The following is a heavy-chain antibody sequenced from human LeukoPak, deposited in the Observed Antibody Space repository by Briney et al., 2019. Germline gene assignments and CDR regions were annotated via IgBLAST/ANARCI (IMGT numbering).Heavy chain of an antibody. J-gene: IGHJ4*02. CDR2: IKQDGGEK. CDR1: GFTFSSYW. CDR3: AREIVTTTGVLKYYFDS. Sequence: PGGSLRLSCAASGFTFSSYWMSWVRQAPGKGLEWVANIKQDGGEKYYVDSVKGRFTISRDNAENSLYLQMNSLRAEDTAVYFCAREIVTTTGVLKYYFDSWGQGTLVTVSS. V-gene: IGHV3-7*01. D-gene: IGHD5-12*01.